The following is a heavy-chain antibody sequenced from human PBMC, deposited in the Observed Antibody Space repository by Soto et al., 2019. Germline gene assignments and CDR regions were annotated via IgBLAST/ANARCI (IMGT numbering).Heavy chain of an antibody. V-gene: IGHV3-30*18. D-gene: IGHD6-6*01. Sequence: VQLLESGGGLVQPGGSLRLSCVASGFTFSSYAMTWVRQAPGKGLEWVAVISYDGSNKYYADSVKGRFTISRDNSKNTLYLQMNSLRAEDTAVYYCAKEKQLVLDYWGQGTLVTVSS. CDR2: ISYDGSNK. CDR3: AKEKQLVLDY. J-gene: IGHJ4*02. CDR1: GFTFSSYA.